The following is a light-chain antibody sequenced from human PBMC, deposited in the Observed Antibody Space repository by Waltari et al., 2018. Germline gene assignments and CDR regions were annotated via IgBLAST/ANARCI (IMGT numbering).Light chain of an antibody. CDR2: WAS. CDR1: QSVLYSSNNKNY. CDR3: QQYYSTPYT. Sequence: DIVMTQAPDSLAVSLGERAPINCKSSQSVLYSSNNKNYLAWYQQKPGQPPKLLIYWASTRESGVPDRFSGSGSGTDFTLTISSLQAEDVAVYYCQQYYSTPYTFGPGTKLEIK. V-gene: IGKV4-1*01. J-gene: IGKJ2*01.